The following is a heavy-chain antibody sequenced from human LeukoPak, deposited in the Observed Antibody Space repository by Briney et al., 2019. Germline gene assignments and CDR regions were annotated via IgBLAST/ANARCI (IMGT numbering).Heavy chain of an antibody. D-gene: IGHD5-18*01. V-gene: IGHV4-34*01. J-gene: IGHJ4*02. CDR3: ARVPRIQLWLYFDY. CDR2: INHSGST. Sequence: SETLSLTCAVYGGSFSGYYWSWIRQPPGKGLEWIGEINHSGSTNYNPSLKSRVTISVDTSKNQFSLKLSSVTAADTAVYYCARVPRIQLWLYFDYWGQGTLVTVSS. CDR1: GGSFSGYY.